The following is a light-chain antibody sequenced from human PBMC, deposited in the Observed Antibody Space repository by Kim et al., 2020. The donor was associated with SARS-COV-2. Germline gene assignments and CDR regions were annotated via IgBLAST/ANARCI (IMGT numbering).Light chain of an antibody. Sequence: QSIPISCPGTSSHGGSYEYVSWYQQYPGKAPKLILYDVSNRPSGVSNRFSGSKSGNTASLTISGLQAEDEGIYYCGSYTTNTHVPFGGGTQLTFL. CDR1: SSHGGSYEY. V-gene: IGLV2-14*03. CDR3: GSYTTNTHVP. J-gene: IGLJ2*01. CDR2: DVS.